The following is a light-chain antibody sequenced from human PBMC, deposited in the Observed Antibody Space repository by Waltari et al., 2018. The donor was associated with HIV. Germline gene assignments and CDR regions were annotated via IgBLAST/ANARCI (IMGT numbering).Light chain of an antibody. CDR1: QSISRS. J-gene: IGKJ2*01. V-gene: IGKV1-39*01. Sequence: DIQMTQSPSSLSASVGDRVPITCRASQSISRSLNWYQQKPGQAPKLLIYAASSLHGGVPSRFTASGSWTDFTLIISSLQPEDSATYYCQQTYNTPHTFGQGTKLEIK. CDR2: AAS. CDR3: QQTYNTPHT.